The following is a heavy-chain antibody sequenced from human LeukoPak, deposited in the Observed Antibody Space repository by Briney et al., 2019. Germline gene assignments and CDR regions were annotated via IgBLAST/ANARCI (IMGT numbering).Heavy chain of an antibody. Sequence: PGESLKISCKGSGYSFTSYWIGWVRQMPGKGLEWMGIVYPGDSDTRYSPSFQGQVTISADKSISTAYLQWSSLRASDTAMYYCARHVVRRHEDQYSYYHYMDVWGKGTTVTVSS. CDR1: GYSFTSYW. CDR2: VYPGDSDT. J-gene: IGHJ6*03. CDR3: ARHVVRRHEDQYSYYHYMDV. V-gene: IGHV5-51*01. D-gene: IGHD6-6*01.